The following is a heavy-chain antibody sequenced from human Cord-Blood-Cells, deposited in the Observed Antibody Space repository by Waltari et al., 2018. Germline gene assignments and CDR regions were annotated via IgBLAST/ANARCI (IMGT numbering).Heavy chain of an antibody. Sequence: EVQLVESGGGLIQPGGSLRLSCAASGFTVSSNYMSGVRQAPGKGLEGVSCIYRGGSTYYAASVKGRFTISRDNSKNTLYLQMTSLRAEDTAVYYCARSRMGPLGHWGQGTLVTVSS. CDR1: GFTVSSNY. V-gene: IGHV3-53*01. J-gene: IGHJ4*02. D-gene: IGHD3-16*01. CDR3: ARSRMGPLGH. CDR2: IYRGGST.